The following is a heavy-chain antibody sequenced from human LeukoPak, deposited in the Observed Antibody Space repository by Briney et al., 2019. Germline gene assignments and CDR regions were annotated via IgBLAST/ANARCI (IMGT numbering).Heavy chain of an antibody. CDR3: ARDALPLYYDYVWGSYNYYMDV. Sequence: SETLSLTCTVSGGSISSYYWSWIRHPAGKGVEWIGRIYTSGSTNYNPSLKSRVTMSVDTPKNQFSLKLSSVTAADTAVYYCARDALPLYYDYVWGSYNYYMDVWGKGTTVTVSS. CDR1: GGSISSYY. CDR2: IYTSGST. V-gene: IGHV4-4*07. J-gene: IGHJ6*03. D-gene: IGHD3-16*01.